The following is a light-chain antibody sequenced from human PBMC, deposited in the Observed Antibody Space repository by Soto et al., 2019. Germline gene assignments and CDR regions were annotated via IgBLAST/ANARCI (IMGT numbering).Light chain of an antibody. CDR1: SSDVGNYNL. CDR3: CSNGGASTTYV. Sequence: QSALTQPASVSGSPGKSITLSCTGTSSDVGNYNLVSWYQQHPGKAPKLTIYEVNKRPSGVSNRFSGSKSGNTASLTISGLQAEDEADYYCCSNGGASTTYVFGTGTKVTVL. J-gene: IGLJ1*01. V-gene: IGLV2-23*02. CDR2: EVN.